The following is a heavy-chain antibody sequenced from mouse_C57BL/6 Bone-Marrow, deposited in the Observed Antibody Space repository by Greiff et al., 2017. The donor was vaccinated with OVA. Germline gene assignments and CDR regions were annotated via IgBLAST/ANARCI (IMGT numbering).Heavy chain of an antibody. Sequence: EVQVVESGGGLVKPGGSLKLSCAASGFTFSDYGMHWVRQAPEKGLEWVAYISSGSSTIYYADIVKGRFTISRDNAKNTLFLQMTSLRSEDTAMYYCARPRDGYSAWFAYWGQGTLVTVSA. J-gene: IGHJ3*01. CDR1: GFTFSDYG. D-gene: IGHD2-3*01. CDR2: ISSGSSTI. CDR3: ARPRDGYSAWFAY. V-gene: IGHV5-17*01.